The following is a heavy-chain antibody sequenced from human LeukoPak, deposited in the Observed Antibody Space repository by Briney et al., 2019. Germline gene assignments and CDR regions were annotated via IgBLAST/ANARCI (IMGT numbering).Heavy chain of an antibody. CDR1: GFTFSSYA. Sequence: GRSLRLSCAASGFTFSSYAMHWVRQAPGKGLEWVAVISYDGSNKYYADSVKGRFTISRDNSKNTLYLQMNSLRAEDTAVYYCARDDYYDSSGLNSEPRVPLVAIDYWGQGTLVTVSS. D-gene: IGHD3-22*01. J-gene: IGHJ4*02. V-gene: IGHV3-30*04. CDR2: ISYDGSNK. CDR3: ARDDYYDSSGLNSEPRVPLVAIDY.